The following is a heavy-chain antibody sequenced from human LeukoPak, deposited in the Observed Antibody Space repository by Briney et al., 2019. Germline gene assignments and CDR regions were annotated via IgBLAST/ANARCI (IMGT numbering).Heavy chain of an antibody. CDR1: GFTFSAYS. CDR3: ARQGRTGDGKGYFDY. V-gene: IGHV3-48*02. D-gene: IGHD7-27*01. Sequence: GGSLRLSCVASGFTFSAYSMNWVRQAPGKGLEWISYISSTSGTIYYADSVKGRFTISRDNAENSLYLQMNSLRDEDTAVYYCARQGRTGDGKGYFDYWDQGTLVTVSS. CDR2: ISSTSGTI. J-gene: IGHJ4*02.